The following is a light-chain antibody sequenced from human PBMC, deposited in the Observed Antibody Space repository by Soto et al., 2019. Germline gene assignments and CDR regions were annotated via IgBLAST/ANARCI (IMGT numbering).Light chain of an antibody. CDR1: QTISSW. Sequence: DIQMTQSPSTLSASVGDRVTITCRASQTISSWLAWYQRKPGKAPKLLIFDASILESGVPSRFSGSGSGTDFTLSISSLQPDDFGTYYCQQYNDYSYTFGKGTKVDIX. CDR2: DAS. CDR3: QQYNDYSYT. J-gene: IGKJ2*01. V-gene: IGKV1-5*01.